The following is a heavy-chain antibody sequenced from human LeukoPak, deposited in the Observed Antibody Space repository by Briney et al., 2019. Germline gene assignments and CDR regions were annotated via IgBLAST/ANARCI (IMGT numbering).Heavy chain of an antibody. D-gene: IGHD2-2*02. V-gene: IGHV3-21*01. J-gene: IGHJ4*02. CDR2: ISSSSSYI. Sequence: GGSLRLSCAASGFTFSSYSMNWVRQAPGKGLEWVSSISSSSSYIYYADSVKGRFTISRDNAKNSLYLQMTSLRAEDTAVYYCARDWLGYCSSTSCYRTHFDYWGQGTLVTVSS. CDR1: GFTFSSYS. CDR3: ARDWLGYCSSTSCYRTHFDY.